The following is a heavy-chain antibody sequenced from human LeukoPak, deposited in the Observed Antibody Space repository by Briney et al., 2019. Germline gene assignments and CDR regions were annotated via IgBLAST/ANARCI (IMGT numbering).Heavy chain of an antibody. V-gene: IGHV4-59*01. CDR2: IYYSGST. D-gene: IGHD4-17*01. CDR1: GGSISSYY. CDR3: ARGSLKITGTFDY. Sequence: PSETLSLTCTVSGGSISSYYWSWIRQPPGKGLEWIGYIYYSGSTNYNPSLKSRVTISVDTSKNQFSLKLSSVTAADTAEYYCARGSLKITGTFDYWGQGTLVTVSS. J-gene: IGHJ4*02.